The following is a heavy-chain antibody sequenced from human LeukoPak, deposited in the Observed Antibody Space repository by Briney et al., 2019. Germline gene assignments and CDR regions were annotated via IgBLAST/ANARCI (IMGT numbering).Heavy chain of an antibody. D-gene: IGHD1-7*01. V-gene: IGHV1-69*06. J-gene: IGHJ3*02. CDR2: IIPIFGTA. Sequence: ASVKVSCKASGGTFSSYAISWVRQAPGQGLEWMGGIIPIFGTANYAQKFQGRVTITADKSTSTAYMELSSLRSEDTAVYYCARVPGYNWNYVGTFDIWGQGTMVTVSS. CDR3: ARVPGYNWNYVGTFDI. CDR1: GGTFSSYA.